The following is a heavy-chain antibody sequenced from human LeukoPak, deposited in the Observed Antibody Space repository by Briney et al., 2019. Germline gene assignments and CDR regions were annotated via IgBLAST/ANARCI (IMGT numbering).Heavy chain of an antibody. CDR1: GFTFSDYY. D-gene: IGHD3-9*01. V-gene: IGHV3-11*01. CDR2: ISSSGSSI. Sequence: PGGSLRLSCAASGFTFSDYYMSWIRQAPGKGLEWVSYISSSGSSIYYADSVKGRFTISRDNAKNSLYLQMNSLRAEDTAVYYCARVRRYFDWCLDYWGQGTLVTVSS. CDR3: ARVRRYFDWCLDY. J-gene: IGHJ4*02.